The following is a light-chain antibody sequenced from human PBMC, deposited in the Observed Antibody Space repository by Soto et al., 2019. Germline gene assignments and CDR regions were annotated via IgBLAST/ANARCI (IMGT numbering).Light chain of an antibody. CDR1: QSVSSN. CDR3: QQYNNWPRT. V-gene: IGKV3-15*01. CDR2: GAS. J-gene: IGKJ1*01. Sequence: EIVMTQSPATLSVSPGERATLSCRASQSVSSNLAWYQQNPGQAPNLLIYGASTRATGIPARFSGSGSGTEFTLTISSLQSEDFAVYYCQQYNNWPRTFGQGTKVDIK.